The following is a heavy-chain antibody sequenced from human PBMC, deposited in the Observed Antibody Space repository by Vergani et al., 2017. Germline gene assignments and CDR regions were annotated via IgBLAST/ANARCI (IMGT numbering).Heavy chain of an antibody. D-gene: IGHD5-24*01. J-gene: IGHJ6*02. Sequence: QVQLVQSGAEVKKPGASVKVSCKASGYTFTSYDINWVRQATGQGLEWMGWMNPNSGNTGYAQKFQGRVTMTRNTSISTAYMELSSLRSEDTAVYYCAKIKAPDYSYGMDVWGQGTTVTVSS. V-gene: IGHV1-8*01. CDR2: MNPNSGNT. CDR1: GYTFTSYD. CDR3: AKIKAPDYSYGMDV.